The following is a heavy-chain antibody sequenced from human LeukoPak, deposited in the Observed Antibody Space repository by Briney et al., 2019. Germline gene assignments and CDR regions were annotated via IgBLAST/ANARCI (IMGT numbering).Heavy chain of an antibody. CDR3: ARDRWGYGMDV. Sequence: GGSLRLSCAASGFTFSSYWMSWVRQVPGKGLEWVANIKEDGSEKHFVDSVKGRFTISRDNAKNSLYLQMNSLRAGDTAVYCCARDRWGYGMDVWGQGTRVIVSS. V-gene: IGHV3-7*01. J-gene: IGHJ6*02. CDR1: GFTFSSYW. D-gene: IGHD3-16*01. CDR2: IKEDGSEK.